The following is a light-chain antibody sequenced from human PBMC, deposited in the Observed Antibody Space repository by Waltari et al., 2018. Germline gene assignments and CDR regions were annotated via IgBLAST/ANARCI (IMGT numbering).Light chain of an antibody. CDR3: QQYGSSPLT. Sequence: EIVLTQSPGTLSLSPGERATLSCRASQSVSSSYLAWDQQKPGQAPRLLIYGASIRATGIPDRFSGSGSGTDFTLTISRLEPEDFAVYYCQQYGSSPLTFGQGTRLEIK. CDR2: GAS. J-gene: IGKJ5*01. V-gene: IGKV3-20*01. CDR1: QSVSSSY.